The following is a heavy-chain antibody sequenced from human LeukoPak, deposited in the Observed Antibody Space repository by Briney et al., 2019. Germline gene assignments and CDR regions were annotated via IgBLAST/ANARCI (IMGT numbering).Heavy chain of an antibody. J-gene: IGHJ4*02. CDR3: AKGAVDSSGWYVGDFDY. D-gene: IGHD6-19*01. V-gene: IGHV3-30*02. Sequence: GGSLRLSCAASGFTFSSYGMHWVRQAPGKGLEWVSFIRYDGSNKYYADSVKGRFTISRDISKNTLYLQMNSLRAEDTAVYYCAKGAVDSSGWYVGDFDYWGQGTLVTVSS. CDR1: GFTFSSYG. CDR2: IRYDGSNK.